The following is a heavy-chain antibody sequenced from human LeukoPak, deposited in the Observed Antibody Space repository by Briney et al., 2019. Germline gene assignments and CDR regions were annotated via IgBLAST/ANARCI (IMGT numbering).Heavy chain of an antibody. CDR2: IYYSGSN. CDR3: ARGRYSSSWYRY. V-gene: IGHV4-59*01. D-gene: IGHD6-13*01. J-gene: IGHJ4*02. Sequence: SETLSLTCTVSGGSISSYYWSWIRQTPGKGLEWIGYIYYSGSNNYNPSLKSRVTISVDTSKNQFSLKLSSVTAADTAVYYCARGRYSSSWYRYWGQGTLVTVSS. CDR1: GGSISSYY.